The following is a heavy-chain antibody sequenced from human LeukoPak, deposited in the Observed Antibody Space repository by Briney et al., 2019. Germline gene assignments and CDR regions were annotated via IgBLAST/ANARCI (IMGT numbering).Heavy chain of an antibody. CDR2: IGGSGGST. CDR1: GFTFSRHA. D-gene: IGHD3-22*01. CDR3: AKVSPSLYYESTEGAFDI. J-gene: IGHJ3*02. V-gene: IGHV3-23*01. Sequence: GGSLRLSCAASGFTFSRHAMIWVRQAPGKGLEWVSAIGGSGGSTYYADSVKGRFTISRDNSKNTLYLQMNGLRAEDTAVYYCAKVSPSLYYESTEGAFDIWGQGTMVTVSS.